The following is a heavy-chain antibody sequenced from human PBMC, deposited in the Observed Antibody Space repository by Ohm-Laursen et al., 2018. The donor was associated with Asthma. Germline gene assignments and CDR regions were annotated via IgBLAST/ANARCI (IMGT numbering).Heavy chain of an antibody. CDR2: IIGSGADT. CDR3: AKGSLTNGNYYYNYGMDV. Sequence: SLRLSCTASGFTFSSYAMSWVRQAPGKGLECVSAIIGSGADTYYADSVKGRFTLSRDNSKNTLYLQINSLRAEDTAVYYCAKGSLTNGNYYYNYGMDVWGQGTTVTVSS. V-gene: IGHV3-23*01. CDR1: GFTFSSYA. J-gene: IGHJ6*02. D-gene: IGHD1-26*01.